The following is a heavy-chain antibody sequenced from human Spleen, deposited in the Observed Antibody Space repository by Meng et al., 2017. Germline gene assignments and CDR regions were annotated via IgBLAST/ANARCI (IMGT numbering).Heavy chain of an antibody. D-gene: IGHD6-25*01. J-gene: IGHJ4*02. CDR2: INPKSGDT. V-gene: IGHV1-2*06. Sequence: QVQLVQSGAEVKEPGASVKVSCKASGYTFTDYHIHWVRQAPGQGLEWMGRINPKSGDTHYAQKFQARVTMTGDTSISTAYMELSGLRSDDTAMYYCARDEDISAAGKLFGDYWGQGTLVTVSS. CDR1: GYTFTDYH. CDR3: ARDEDISAAGKLFGDY.